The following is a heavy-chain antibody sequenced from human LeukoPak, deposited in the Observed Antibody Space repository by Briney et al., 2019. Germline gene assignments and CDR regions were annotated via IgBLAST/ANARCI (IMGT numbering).Heavy chain of an antibody. CDR2: MNPNSGNT. CDR3: ARTKADHDAFDI. J-gene: IGHJ3*02. V-gene: IGHV1-8*01. D-gene: IGHD2-8*01. CDR1: GYTFTSYD. Sequence: ASVKDSCKASGYTFTSYDINWVRQATGQGLEWMGWMNPNSGNTGYAQKFQGRVTMTRNTSISTAYMELSRLRSEDTAVYYCARTKADHDAFDIWGQGTMVTVSS.